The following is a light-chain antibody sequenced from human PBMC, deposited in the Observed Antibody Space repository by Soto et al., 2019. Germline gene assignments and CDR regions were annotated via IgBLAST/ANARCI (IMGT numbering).Light chain of an antibody. V-gene: IGKV1-5*01. CDR3: QHYNSLPPP. Sequence: DIQMTQSPSTLSASVGDRVTITCRASQTLNNWLAWYQQKPGKAPKLLIYGASSLESGVPSRFSGSGSGADFTLTISSLQPDDFGTYYCQHYNSLPPPFCQGTKLDIK. CDR1: QTLNNW. J-gene: IGKJ2*01. CDR2: GAS.